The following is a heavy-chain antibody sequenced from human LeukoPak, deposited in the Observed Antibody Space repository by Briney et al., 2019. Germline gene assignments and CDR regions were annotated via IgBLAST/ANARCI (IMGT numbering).Heavy chain of an antibody. D-gene: IGHD3-3*02. V-gene: IGHV3-48*03. CDR3: GRDVFRVVSIFDY. J-gene: IGHJ4*02. CDR2: ISSSGSTI. Sequence: PGGSLRLSCAASGFTFSSYEMNWVRQAPGKGLEWVSYISSSGSTIYYADSVKGRFTISRDNAKNSLYLRMNSLRAEDTAVYYCGRDVFRVVSIFDYWGQGTLVTVSS. CDR1: GFTFSSYE.